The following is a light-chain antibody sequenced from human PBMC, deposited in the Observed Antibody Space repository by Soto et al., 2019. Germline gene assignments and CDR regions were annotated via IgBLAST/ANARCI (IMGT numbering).Light chain of an antibody. CDR2: EVT. V-gene: IGLV2-14*01. CDR1: SSDVGGYKY. Sequence: QSALTQPASVSGSPGQSITISCTGTSSDVGGYKYVSWYQQHPGKAPKLMIYEVTNRPSGVSNRFSGSKSGNTASLTISGLHTEDEADYYCSSYTSSDTLGVFGGGTKLTVL. CDR3: SSYTSSDTLGV. J-gene: IGLJ3*02.